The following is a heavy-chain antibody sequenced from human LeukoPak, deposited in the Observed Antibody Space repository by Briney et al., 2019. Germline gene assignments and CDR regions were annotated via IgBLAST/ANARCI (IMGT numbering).Heavy chain of an antibody. J-gene: IGHJ4*02. CDR3: ARLVGGFFNNYFDY. V-gene: IGHV3-11*04. CDR1: GFTFSNAW. D-gene: IGHD2-15*01. CDR2: ISSSGSTR. Sequence: GGSLRLSCAASGFTFSNAWMSWVRQAPGKGLEWVSYISSSGSTRHYADSVKGRFTISRDNAKNSLYLQMNSLRAEDTAVYYCARLVGGFFNNYFDYWGQGTLVTVSS.